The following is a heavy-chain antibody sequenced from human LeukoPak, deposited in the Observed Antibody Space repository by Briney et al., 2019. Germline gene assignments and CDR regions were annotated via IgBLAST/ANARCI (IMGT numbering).Heavy chain of an antibody. CDR1: GGSFSGYY. J-gene: IGHJ5*02. V-gene: IGHV4-34*01. CDR3: ARSITMVRGVLP. Sequence: PSETLSLTCAVYGGSFSGYYWSWIRQPPGKGLEWIGEINHSGSTNYNPSLKSRVTISVDTSKNQFSPKLSSVTAADTAVYYCARSITMVRGVLPWGQGTLVTVSS. D-gene: IGHD3-10*01. CDR2: INHSGST.